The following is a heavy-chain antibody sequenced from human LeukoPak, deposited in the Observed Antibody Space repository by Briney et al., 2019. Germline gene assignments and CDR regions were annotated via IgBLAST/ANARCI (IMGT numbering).Heavy chain of an antibody. D-gene: IGHD2-2*01. CDR1: GYPFSDYY. CDR3: ALYCSSSTCYYDWFDP. J-gene: IGHJ5*02. CDR2: INPNSGRT. Sequence: GASVKVSCKASGYPFSDYYMHWVRQAPGQGLEWMGWINPNSGRTNYAQNFQGRVTMTRDTSISTAYMELSRLTSDDTAVYYCALYCSSSTCYYDWFDPWGQGTLVTVSS. V-gene: IGHV1-2*02.